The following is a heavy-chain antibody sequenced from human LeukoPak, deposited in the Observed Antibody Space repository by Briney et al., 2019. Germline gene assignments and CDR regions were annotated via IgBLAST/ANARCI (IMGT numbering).Heavy chain of an antibody. CDR3: AAGTAADF. D-gene: IGHD6-13*01. Sequence: GGSLRLSCIVSGIPFSDYYMNWLRQAPGKGREWISYISSSSSYSDYADSVKGRFTISRDNAKSALYLQLNSLRLEDTAVYYCAAGTAADFWGQGTLVTVSS. V-gene: IGHV3-11*03. J-gene: IGHJ4*02. CDR1: GIPFSDYY. CDR2: ISSSSSYS.